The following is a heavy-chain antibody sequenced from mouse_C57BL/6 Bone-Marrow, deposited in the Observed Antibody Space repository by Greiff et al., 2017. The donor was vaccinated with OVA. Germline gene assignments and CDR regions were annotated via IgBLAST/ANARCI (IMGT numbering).Heavy chain of an antibody. V-gene: IGHV10-3*01. D-gene: IGHD2-3*01. CDR2: IRSKSSNSAT. J-gene: IGHJ3*01. CDR3: VRGDGPPRGFAY. CDR1: GFTFNTYA. Sequence: EVMLVESGGGLVQPKGSLKLSCAASGFTFNTYAMHWVRQAPGKGLEWVARIRSKSSNSATYYAVSVKDRFTISREESHSMLYLQMSNLTTEDTAVYYCVRGDGPPRGFAYWGQGTLVTVSA.